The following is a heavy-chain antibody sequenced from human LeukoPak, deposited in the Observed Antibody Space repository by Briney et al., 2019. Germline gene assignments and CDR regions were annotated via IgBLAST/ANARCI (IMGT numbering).Heavy chain of an antibody. Sequence: SQTLSLPCTVSGRSISSGSYYWSWLRQPAGKGLEWFGRIYNSGSTNYNPSLKSRVTISVDPPKYQFSPKLSSVTAADTAVYYCAREERQWFGDRAPDYWGQGTLVTVSS. CDR2: IYNSGST. V-gene: IGHV4-61*02. D-gene: IGHD3-10*01. CDR3: AREERQWFGDRAPDY. CDR1: GRSISSGSYY. J-gene: IGHJ4*02.